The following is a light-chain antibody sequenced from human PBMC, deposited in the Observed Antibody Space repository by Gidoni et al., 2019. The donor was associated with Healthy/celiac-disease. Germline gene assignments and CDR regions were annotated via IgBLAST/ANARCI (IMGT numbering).Light chain of an antibody. Sequence: QSALTQPASVSGSPGQSITTSCTGTSIDVGVYNFVSWYQQHPGKAPKLMIYDVSNRPSGVSNRFSGSKSGNTASLTISGLQAEDEADYYCSSYTSSSTLDVVFGGGTKLTVL. CDR2: DVS. CDR3: SSYTSSSTLDVV. CDR1: SIDVGVYNF. V-gene: IGLV2-14*03. J-gene: IGLJ2*01.